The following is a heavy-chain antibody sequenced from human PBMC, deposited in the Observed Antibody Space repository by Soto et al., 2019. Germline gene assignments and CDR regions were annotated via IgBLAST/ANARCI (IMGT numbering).Heavy chain of an antibody. J-gene: IGHJ5*02. D-gene: IGHD5-18*01. CDR1: GGTFSSYA. V-gene: IGHV1-69*12. Sequence: QVQLVQSGAEVKKPGSSVKVSCKASGGTFSSYAISWVRQAPGQGLEWMGGIIPIFGTANYAQKFQGRVTITADESTSTAYMELSSLRSEDTAVYYCARGGVLQLWFTYNWFDPWGQGTLVTVSS. CDR3: ARGGVLQLWFTYNWFDP. CDR2: IIPIFGTA.